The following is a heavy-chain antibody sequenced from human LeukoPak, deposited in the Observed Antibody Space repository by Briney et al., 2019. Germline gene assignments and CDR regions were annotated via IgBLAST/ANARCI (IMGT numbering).Heavy chain of an antibody. CDR3: AQTGGP. CDR1: GLLFSNYG. V-gene: IGHV3-23*01. CDR2: ISGSGGNT. Sequence: GGSLRLSCAASGLLFSNYGMSWVRQAPGKGLEWVSGISGSGGNTYYADSVKGRFTISRDNSKDTLFLQMSSLRAENTAIYYCAQTGGPWGQGTLVTVSS. J-gene: IGHJ5*02. D-gene: IGHD7-27*01.